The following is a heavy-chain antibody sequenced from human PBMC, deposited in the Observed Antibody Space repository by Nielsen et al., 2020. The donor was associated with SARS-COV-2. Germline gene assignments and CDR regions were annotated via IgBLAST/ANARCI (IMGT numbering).Heavy chain of an antibody. CDR1: GGPISSSRYY. Sequence: GSLRLSCTVFGGPISSSRYYWGWIRQPPGKGLEWIGSIYYSGTTYHNPSLNSRVSISLDTSRNQFSLKLFSVTAAATGVYYCARQDVNIVRGGRGMDVWGRGKMVTVSS. CDR3: ARQDVNIVRGGRGMDV. V-gene: IGHV4-39*01. CDR2: IYYSGTT. J-gene: IGHJ6*02. D-gene: IGHD3-10*01.